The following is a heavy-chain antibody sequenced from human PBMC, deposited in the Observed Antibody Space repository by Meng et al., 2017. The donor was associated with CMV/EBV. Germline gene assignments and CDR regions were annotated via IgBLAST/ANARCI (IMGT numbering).Heavy chain of an antibody. V-gene: IGHV1-69*05. D-gene: IGHD3-9*01. Sequence: SVKVSCKASGGTFSSYAISWVRQAPGQGLEWMGGIIPIFGTANYAQKFQGRVTITTDESTSTAYMELSSLRSEDTAVYYCATYYSSLTGYYLLGGYWGQGTLVTVSS. J-gene: IGHJ4*02. CDR2: IIPIFGTA. CDR1: GGTFSSYA. CDR3: ATYYSSLTGYYLLGGY.